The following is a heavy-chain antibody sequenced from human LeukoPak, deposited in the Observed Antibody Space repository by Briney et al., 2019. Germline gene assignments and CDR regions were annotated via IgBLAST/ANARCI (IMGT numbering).Heavy chain of an antibody. J-gene: IGHJ4*02. Sequence: GGSLRLSCAASGFTFSSYWMSWVRQAPGKGLEWVANTKQDGGEKYYVESVKGRFTISRDNVKNSLYLQMNSLRAEDTAVYYCARARGGYDLDYWGQGTLVTVSS. D-gene: IGHD5-12*01. CDR2: TKQDGGEK. CDR1: GFTFSSYW. CDR3: ARARGGYDLDY. V-gene: IGHV3-7*01.